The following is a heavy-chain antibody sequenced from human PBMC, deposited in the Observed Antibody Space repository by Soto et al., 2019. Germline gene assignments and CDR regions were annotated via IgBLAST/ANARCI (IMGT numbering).Heavy chain of an antibody. V-gene: IGHV4-39*01. J-gene: IGHJ4*02. CDR1: GGSVSSNNIY. CDR2: VHNSGST. D-gene: IGHD6-6*01. CDR3: ARGLSSSSAAGL. Sequence: QLQLQESGPGLVKPSETLSLTCTVSGGSVSSNNIYWGWIRQPPGKGLEWIGSVHNSGSTYYNPSLKSRVAISVDTSKNQFSLKLSSVTAADTAVYFCARGLSSSSAAGLWGQGTLVTVSS.